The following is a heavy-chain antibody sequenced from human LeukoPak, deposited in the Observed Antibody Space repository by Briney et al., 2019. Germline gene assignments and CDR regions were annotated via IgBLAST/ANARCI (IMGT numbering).Heavy chain of an antibody. CDR2: IIPIFGTA. J-gene: IGHJ4*02. CDR3: ARDKGNYVWGSYKY. V-gene: IGHV1-69*13. CDR1: GYTFTSYG. Sequence: ASVKVSCKASGYTFTSYGISWVRQAPGQGLEWMGGIIPIFGTANYAQKFQGRVTITADESTSTAYMELRSLRSDDTAVYYCARDKGNYVWGSYKYWGQGTLVTVSS. D-gene: IGHD3-16*01.